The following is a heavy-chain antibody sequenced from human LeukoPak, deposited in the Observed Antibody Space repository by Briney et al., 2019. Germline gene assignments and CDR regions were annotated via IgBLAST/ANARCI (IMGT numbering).Heavy chain of an antibody. CDR3: ARDGSGSYPDYYGMDV. D-gene: IGHD1-26*01. J-gene: IGHJ6*02. CDR2: IIPIFGTA. CDR1: GGTFSSYA. V-gene: IGHV1-69*13. Sequence: ASVKVSCKASGGTFSSYAISWVRQAPGQGLEWMGGIIPIFGTANYAQKFQGRVTITADESTSTAYMELSSLRSEDTAVYYCARDGSGSYPDYYGMDVWGQGTTVTVSS.